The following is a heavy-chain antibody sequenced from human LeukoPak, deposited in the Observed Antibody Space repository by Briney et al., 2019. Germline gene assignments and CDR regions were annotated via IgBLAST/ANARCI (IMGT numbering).Heavy chain of an antibody. CDR3: ARTPYYYYGMDV. Sequence: GRSLRLSCAASGFTFSSYGMHWVRQAPGKGLEWVAVIWYDGSNKYYADSVKGRFTISRDNSKNTLYPQMNSLRAEDTAVYYCARTPYYYYGMDVWGQGTTVTVSS. CDR2: IWYDGSNK. V-gene: IGHV3-33*01. D-gene: IGHD2-15*01. J-gene: IGHJ6*02. CDR1: GFTFSSYG.